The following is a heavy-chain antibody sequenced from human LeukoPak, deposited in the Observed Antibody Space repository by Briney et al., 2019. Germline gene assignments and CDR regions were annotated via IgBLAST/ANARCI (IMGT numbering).Heavy chain of an antibody. D-gene: IGHD3-9*01. V-gene: IGHV3-30*04. CDR1: GFTFSSYA. Sequence: GGSLRLSCAASGFTFSSYAVHWVRQAPGKGLEWVAVISYDGSNKYYADSVKGRLTISRDNSKNTLYLQMNGLRAEDTAVYYCARDGDDILTGYYPTHFDYWGQGTLVTVSS. J-gene: IGHJ4*02. CDR2: ISYDGSNK. CDR3: ARDGDDILTGYYPTHFDY.